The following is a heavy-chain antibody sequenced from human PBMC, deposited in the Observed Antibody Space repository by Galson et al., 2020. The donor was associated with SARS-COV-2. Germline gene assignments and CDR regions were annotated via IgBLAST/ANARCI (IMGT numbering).Heavy chain of an antibody. CDR2: ISSSGSTI. CDR1: GFTFSDYY. CDR3: ARVGSRWPFDY. V-gene: IGHV3-11*01. Sequence: GSLRLSCAASGFTFSDYYMSWIRQAPGKGLEWVSYISSSGSTISYADSVKGRFTISRDNAKSSLYLQMSSLRAEDTAVYYCARVGSRWPFDYWGQGTLVTVSS. D-gene: IGHD2-2*01. J-gene: IGHJ4*02.